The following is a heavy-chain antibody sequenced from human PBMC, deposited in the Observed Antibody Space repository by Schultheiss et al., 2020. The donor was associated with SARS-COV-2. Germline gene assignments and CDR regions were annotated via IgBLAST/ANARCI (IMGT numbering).Heavy chain of an antibody. D-gene: IGHD5-18*01. Sequence: GGSLRLSCAASGFTVSSNYMSWVRQAPGKGLEWVSVISGSGGSTYYADSVKGRFTISRHNSKNTLYLQMNSLRAEDTAVYYCARDSADGWLQLWTYFDYWGQGTLVTVSS. V-gene: IGHV3-53*04. CDR2: ISGSGGST. CDR1: GFTVSSNY. CDR3: ARDSADGWLQLWTYFDY. J-gene: IGHJ4*02.